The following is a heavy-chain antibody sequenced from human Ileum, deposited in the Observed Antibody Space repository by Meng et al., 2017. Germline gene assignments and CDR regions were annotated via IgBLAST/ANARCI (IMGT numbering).Heavy chain of an antibody. CDR3: GRGRASFYFDF. J-gene: IGHJ4*01. Sequence: QVQLVQSGAEVKKSGASVKVSCKASGYSFSNYVIYWVRQAPGQSLEWLGWIHAGSGDTKFSQTFQGRLTFDRDTSADTVYMELSSLTSGDRAVYYCGRGRASFYFDFLGQGTLVTVSS. CDR1: GYSFSNYV. D-gene: IGHD6-6*01. CDR2: IHAGSGDT. V-gene: IGHV1-3*01.